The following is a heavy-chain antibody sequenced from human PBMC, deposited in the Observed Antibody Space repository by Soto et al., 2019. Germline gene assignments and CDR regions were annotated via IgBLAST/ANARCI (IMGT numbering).Heavy chain of an antibody. Sequence: EVQLLESGGDLVQPGGSLRLSCTASGFTLSNFAMNWVRQAPGKGLEWVSAISNSGGGTYYADSVRGRFTISRDNSKNTVYLQMRSLRVEDTAIYFCAKDLRRMHGSGSDHWGLGALVTVSS. J-gene: IGHJ4*02. D-gene: IGHD3-10*01. V-gene: IGHV3-23*01. CDR1: GFTLSNFA. CDR3: AKDLRRMHGSGSDH. CDR2: ISNSGGGT.